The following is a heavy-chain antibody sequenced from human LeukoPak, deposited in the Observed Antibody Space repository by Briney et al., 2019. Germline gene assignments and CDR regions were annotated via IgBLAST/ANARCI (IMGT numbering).Heavy chain of an antibody. Sequence: GGSLRLSCAASGFTFSSYGMHWVRQAPGKGLEWVAVISYDGSNKYYADSVKGRFTISRDNAKNSLYLQMNSLRAEDTAVYYCARGDSSSNYWGQGTLVTVSS. CDR1: GFTFSSYG. CDR3: ARGDSSSNY. D-gene: IGHD6-6*01. CDR2: ISYDGSNK. J-gene: IGHJ4*02. V-gene: IGHV3-30*03.